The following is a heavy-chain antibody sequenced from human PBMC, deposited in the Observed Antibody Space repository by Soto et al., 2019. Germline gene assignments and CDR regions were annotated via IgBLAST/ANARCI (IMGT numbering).Heavy chain of an antibody. CDR2: INTLSSAI. J-gene: IGHJ4*02. Sequence: NPGGSLRLSCAGSGFTFSDYYMTWIRQAPGKGLEWVSYINTLSSAIYYADSVKGRFTISRDNAKNSLYLQMNSLRAEDTAVYYCARRLQWQLRPLDSWGRGTLVTVYS. D-gene: IGHD6-19*01. V-gene: IGHV3-11*01. CDR3: ARRLQWQLRPLDS. CDR1: GFTFSDYY.